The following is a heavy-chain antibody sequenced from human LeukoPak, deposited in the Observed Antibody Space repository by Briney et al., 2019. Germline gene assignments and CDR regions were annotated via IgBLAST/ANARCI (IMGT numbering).Heavy chain of an antibody. V-gene: IGHV4-59*08. J-gene: IGHJ3*02. CDR2: IYYRGNT. Sequence: SETLSLTCTVSGGSITGYYWIWLRQPPGKGLEWIGYIYYRGNTIYNPPLQSRVTMSVDTSKNQFSLKLRSVTAADTAFYYCARHAPVPVLANGFDILGQGTMVTVAS. CDR3: ARHAPVPVLANGFDI. D-gene: IGHD2-2*01. CDR1: GGSITGYY.